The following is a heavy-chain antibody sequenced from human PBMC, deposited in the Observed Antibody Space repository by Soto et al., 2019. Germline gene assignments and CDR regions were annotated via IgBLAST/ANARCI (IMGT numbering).Heavy chain of an antibody. J-gene: IGHJ6*04. CDR2: INPSGGST. D-gene: IGHD2-2*02. Sequence: ASVKVSCKASGYTFTSYYMHWVRQAPGQGLEWMGIINPSGGSTSYAQKFQGRVTMTRDTSTSTVYMELSSLRSEDTAVYYCARGYCSSTSCYTEDYYYYGMDVRGKGTTVTVSS. CDR3: ARGYCSSTSCYTEDYYYYGMDV. V-gene: IGHV1-46*01. CDR1: GYTFTSYY.